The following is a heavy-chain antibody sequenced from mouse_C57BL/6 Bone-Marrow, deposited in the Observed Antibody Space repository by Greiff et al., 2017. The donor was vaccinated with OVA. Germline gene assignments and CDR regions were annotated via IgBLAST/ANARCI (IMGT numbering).Heavy chain of an antibody. CDR3: ARKDGNYGNYAMDY. V-gene: IGHV5-4*03. Sequence: EVKLMESGGGLVKPGGSLKLSCAASGFTFSSYAMSWVRQTPEKRLEWVATISDGGSYTYYPDNVKGRFTISRDNAKNTLFLQMTSLRSEDTAMYYCARKDGNYGNYAMDYWGQGTSVTVSS. J-gene: IGHJ4*01. CDR1: GFTFSSYA. D-gene: IGHD2-1*01. CDR2: ISDGGSYT.